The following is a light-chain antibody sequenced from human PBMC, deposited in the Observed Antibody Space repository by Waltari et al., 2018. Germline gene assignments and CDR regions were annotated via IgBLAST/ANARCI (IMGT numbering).Light chain of an antibody. CDR2: KAS. V-gene: IGKV1-5*03. CDR1: QSISSW. Sequence: DIQMTQSPSTLSASVGDRVTITCRASQSISSWLAWYQQQPGKAPKLLNYKASSLESGVPSRFSGSGSGTEFTLTISSLQPDDFATYYCQQYNSYSGLTFGGGTKVEIK. J-gene: IGKJ4*01. CDR3: QQYNSYSGLT.